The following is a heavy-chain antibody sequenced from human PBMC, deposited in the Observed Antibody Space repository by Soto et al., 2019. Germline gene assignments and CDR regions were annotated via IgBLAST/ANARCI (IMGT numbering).Heavy chain of an antibody. CDR1: GDSISNKNYH. CDR2: VYSNGGT. D-gene: IGHD1-7*01. CDR3: ASRDPGTSVDY. V-gene: IGHV4-39*07. J-gene: IGHJ4*02. Sequence: SETLSLTCTVSGDSISNKNYHWGWTRQPPGKGLEWIGTVYSNGGTNYNPSLKSRVTISLDKSENQFSLKVTSLTAADTAVYYCASRDPGTSVDYWGQGTLVTVSS.